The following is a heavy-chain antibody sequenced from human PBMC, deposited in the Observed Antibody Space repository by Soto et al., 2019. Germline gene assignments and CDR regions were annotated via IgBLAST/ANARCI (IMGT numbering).Heavy chain of an antibody. J-gene: IGHJ5*02. D-gene: IGHD5-12*01. CDR3: ARDLLVYGGYDLGWFDP. CDR1: GYTFTSYY. Sequence: ASVKVSCKASGYTFTSYYMHWVRQAPGQGLEWMGIINPSGGSTSYAQKFQGRVTMTRDTSTSTVYMELSSLRSEDTAVYYCARDLLVYGGYDLGWFDPWGQGTLVTVSS. CDR2: INPSGGST. V-gene: IGHV1-46*03.